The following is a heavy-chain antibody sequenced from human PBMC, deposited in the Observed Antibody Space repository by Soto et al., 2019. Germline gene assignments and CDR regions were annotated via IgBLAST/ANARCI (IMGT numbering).Heavy chain of an antibody. V-gene: IGHV3-30-3*01. Sequence: QVQLVESGGDVVQPGRSLRLSCTASGSTLSTYDILWVRQAPGRGLEWVAHIVPDGSRAYYADSVKGRFTISRDNARNTGYLQLDSLRPEDTAVYHCVRGPSHGAFDIWGQGTLVTVSS. CDR3: VRGPSHGAFDI. CDR1: GSTLSTYD. CDR2: IVPDGSRA. J-gene: IGHJ3*02.